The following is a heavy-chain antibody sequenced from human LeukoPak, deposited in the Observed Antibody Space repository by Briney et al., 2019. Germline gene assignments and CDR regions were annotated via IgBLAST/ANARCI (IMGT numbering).Heavy chain of an antibody. CDR1: GFTFDDYG. Sequence: QTGGSLRLSCAASGFTFDDYGMSWVRQAPGKGLEWVSGINWNGGSTGYADSVKGRFTISRDNAKNSLYLQMNSLRAEDTALYHCARSGYYESEGGYYFDYWGQGTLVTVSS. D-gene: IGHD3-22*01. V-gene: IGHV3-20*01. CDR2: INWNGGST. J-gene: IGHJ4*02. CDR3: ARSGYYESEGGYYFDY.